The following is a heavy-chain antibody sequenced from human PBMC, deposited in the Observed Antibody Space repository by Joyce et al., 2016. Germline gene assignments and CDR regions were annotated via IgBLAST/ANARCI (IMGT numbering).Heavy chain of an antibody. J-gene: IGHJ4*02. CDR2: INNSGGT. D-gene: IGHD6-19*01. V-gene: IGHV4-34*01. CDR1: GGPFRGFF. CDR3: ARSQWLAPLMY. Sequence: QVQLQQWGAGLLKPSETLSLTCAVSGGPFRGFFWTWVRQPPGKGLEWIGDINNSGGTNYTTSLKTRVTFSVDTHKNQVSLKLTSLSAADTAGYYCARSQWLAPLMYWGQGTPVTVSS.